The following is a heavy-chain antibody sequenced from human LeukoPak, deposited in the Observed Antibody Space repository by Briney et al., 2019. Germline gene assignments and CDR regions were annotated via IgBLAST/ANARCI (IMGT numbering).Heavy chain of an antibody. Sequence: PGGSLRLSCAASGFTFSSYAMSWVRQAPGKGLEWGSVISGSGGSTDYADAVTGRFTISRDNSTNTLYLQMNSLRAEATAVYYCAKDPSYCTGGSCFWFDPWGQGTLVTVSS. D-gene: IGHD2-15*01. CDR3: AKDPSYCTGGSCFWFDP. V-gene: IGHV3-23*01. CDR1: GFTFSSYA. CDR2: ISGSGGST. J-gene: IGHJ5*02.